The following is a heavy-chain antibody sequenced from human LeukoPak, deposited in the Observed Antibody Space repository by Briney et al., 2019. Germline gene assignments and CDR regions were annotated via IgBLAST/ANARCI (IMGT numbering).Heavy chain of an antibody. CDR2: INAGNGNT. V-gene: IGHV1-3*01. D-gene: IGHD6-19*01. J-gene: IGHJ4*02. CDR1: GYTFTSYA. CDR3: ARVRRIAVAGTPGIFDY. Sequence: EASVKVSCKASGYTFTSYAMHWVRQAPGQRLEWMGWINAGNGNTKYSQKFQGRVTITRDTSASTAYMELSSLRSEDTAVYYCARVRRIAVAGTPGIFDYWGQGTLVTVSS.